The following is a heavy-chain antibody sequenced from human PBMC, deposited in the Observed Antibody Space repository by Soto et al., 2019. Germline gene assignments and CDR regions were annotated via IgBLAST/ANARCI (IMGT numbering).Heavy chain of an antibody. CDR1: GGSISSNYYC. CDR2: IYNGGTI. CDR3: ARGPSGDKVDY. V-gene: IGHV4-30-4*01. D-gene: IGHD7-27*01. Sequence: QVPLPESGPGLVKPSQTLSLTCTVSGGSISSNYYCWSWIRQSPDRGLEWIGHIYNGGTISNNPSLASRITISVDTSKTQSSLDLNSVTAADTAVYYCARGPSGDKVDYWGQGILVTVAS. J-gene: IGHJ4*02.